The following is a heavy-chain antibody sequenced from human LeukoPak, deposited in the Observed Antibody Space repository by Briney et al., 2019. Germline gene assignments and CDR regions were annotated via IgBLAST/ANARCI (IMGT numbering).Heavy chain of an antibody. Sequence: GGSLRLSCAASGFTFSSYSMNWVRQAPGKGLEWVSYISSSSSTIYYADSVKGRFTISGDNAKNSLYLQMNSLRAEDTAVYYCATTPPGGSGSYYTIDYWGQGTLVTVSS. CDR2: ISSSSSTI. J-gene: IGHJ4*02. V-gene: IGHV3-48*01. D-gene: IGHD3-10*01. CDR3: ATTPPGGSGSYYTIDY. CDR1: GFTFSSYS.